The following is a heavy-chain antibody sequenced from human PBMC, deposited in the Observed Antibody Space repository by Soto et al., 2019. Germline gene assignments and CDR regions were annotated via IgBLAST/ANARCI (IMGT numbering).Heavy chain of an antibody. D-gene: IGHD5-12*01. J-gene: IGHJ4*02. CDR2: INDSGST. CDR1: GGSFSSYE. CDR3: ASIKWLRSVLPVDY. Sequence: XTLSLPCTIYGGSFSSYEWCWIRQPPGKGLEWIGEINDSGSTNYNPSLKSRVTISVHTSKNQFSLRLSHVTAADTAVYYCASIKWLRSVLPVDYWGQGTLGPVS. V-gene: IGHV4-34*01.